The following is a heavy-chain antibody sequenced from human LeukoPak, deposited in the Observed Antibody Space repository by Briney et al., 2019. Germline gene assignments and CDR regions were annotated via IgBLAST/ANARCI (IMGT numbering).Heavy chain of an antibody. CDR2: IWYDGSKK. CDR1: GIPFSSYG. Sequence: GGSLRLSCAASGIPFSSYGMHWVRQAPGKGLEWVAVIWYDGSKKYYADFVKGRFTISRDNSKNTLYLQMNSLRVEDTAVYYCARWNQGHGLDVWGQGTTVTVSS. V-gene: IGHV3-33*01. D-gene: IGHD1-1*01. CDR3: ARWNQGHGLDV. J-gene: IGHJ6*02.